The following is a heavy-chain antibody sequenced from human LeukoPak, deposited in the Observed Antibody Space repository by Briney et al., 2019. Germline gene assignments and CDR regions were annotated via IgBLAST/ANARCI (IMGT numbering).Heavy chain of an antibody. Sequence: PSETLSLTCTVSGGSITSSSYSWGWIRQPPGKGLEWIASMSYSGSTYYNPSLKSRVTISVDTSKNQFSLKLSSVTAADTAVYYCARGPDTFGGVIVIHWGQGTLVTVSS. CDR2: MSYSGST. V-gene: IGHV4-39*07. J-gene: IGHJ4*02. CDR3: ARGPDTFGGVIVIH. D-gene: IGHD3-16*02. CDR1: GGSITSSSYS.